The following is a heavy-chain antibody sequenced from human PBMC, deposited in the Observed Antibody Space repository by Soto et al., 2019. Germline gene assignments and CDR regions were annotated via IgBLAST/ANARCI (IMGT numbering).Heavy chain of an antibody. CDR1: GFTFSSYG. Sequence: GGSLRLSCAASGFTFSSYGMHWVRQAPGKGLEWVAVIWYDGSNKYYADSVKGRFTISRDNSKNTLYLQMNSLRAEDTAVYYCARESGSSSSSGHSDYWGQGTLVTVSS. D-gene: IGHD6-6*01. V-gene: IGHV3-33*01. CDR3: ARESGSSSSSGHSDY. CDR2: IWYDGSNK. J-gene: IGHJ4*02.